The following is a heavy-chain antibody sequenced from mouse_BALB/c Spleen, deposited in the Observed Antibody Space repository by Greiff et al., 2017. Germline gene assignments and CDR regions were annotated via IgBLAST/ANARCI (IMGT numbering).Heavy chain of an antibody. CDR3: ASRWDAMDY. Sequence: EVQLQESGPELMKPGASVKISCKASGYSFTSYYMHWVKQSHGKSLEWIGYIDPFNGGTSYNQKFKGKATLTVDKSSSTAYMHLSSLTSEDSAVYYCASRWDAMDYWGQGTSVTVSS. CDR2: IDPFNGGT. V-gene: IGHV1S135*01. CDR1: GYSFTSYY. J-gene: IGHJ4*01. D-gene: IGHD1-1*02.